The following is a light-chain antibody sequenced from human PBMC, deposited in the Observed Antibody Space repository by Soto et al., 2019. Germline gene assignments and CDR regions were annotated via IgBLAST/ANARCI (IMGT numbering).Light chain of an antibody. CDR2: GVS. V-gene: IGLV2-8*01. J-gene: IGLJ3*02. CDR3: TSYAGSNIWV. Sequence: QSALTQPPSASGSPGQSVTISCTGTSSDVGAYNYVSWYQQDPGKAPKLMIYGVSKRTSGVPDRFPGSKSGKTASLTVSGLQPEDEADAYCTSYAGSNIWVFGGGTKVTVL. CDR1: SSDVGAYNY.